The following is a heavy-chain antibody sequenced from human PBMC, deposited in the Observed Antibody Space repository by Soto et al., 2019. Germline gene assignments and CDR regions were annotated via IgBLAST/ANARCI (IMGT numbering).Heavy chain of an antibody. V-gene: IGHV4-34*01. J-gene: IGHJ4*02. CDR3: ARVSTKTYYYGSGSHHFDY. Sequence: SETLSLTCAVYGGSFSGYYWSWIRQPPGKGLEWIGEINHSGSTNYNPSLKSRVTISVDTSKNQFSLKLSSVTAADTAVYYCARVSTKTYYYGSGSHHFDYWGQGTLVTVSS. CDR1: GGSFSGYY. CDR2: INHSGST. D-gene: IGHD3-10*01.